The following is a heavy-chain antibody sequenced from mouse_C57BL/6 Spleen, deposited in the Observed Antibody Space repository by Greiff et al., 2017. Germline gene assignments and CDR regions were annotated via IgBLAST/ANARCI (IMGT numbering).Heavy chain of an antibody. V-gene: IGHV1-69*01. CDR2: IDPSDSYT. CDR3: AREGYGNYGDY. D-gene: IGHD2-1*01. CDR1: GYTFTSYW. J-gene: IGHJ2*01. Sequence: QVQLQQPGAELVMPGASVKLSCKASGYTFTSYWMHWVKQRPGQGLEWIGEIDPSDSYTNYNQKFKGKSTLTVDKSSSTAYMQLSSLTSEDSAVYYWAREGYGNYGDYWGQGTTLTVSS.